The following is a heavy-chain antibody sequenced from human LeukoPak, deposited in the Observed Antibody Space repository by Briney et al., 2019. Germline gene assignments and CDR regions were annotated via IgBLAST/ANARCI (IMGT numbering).Heavy chain of an antibody. CDR3: ANKACTSRGCRVLDAFDI. Sequence: GGSLRLSCAASGFNFRDYDMTWVRQAPGKGLEWVSSISDSGTGTYYADSVKGRFTVSRDNSKNMLYLQMNSLRADDTALYYCANKACTSRGCRVLDAFDIWGQGTMVTVSS. V-gene: IGHV3-23*01. D-gene: IGHD2-8*01. CDR1: GFNFRDYD. J-gene: IGHJ3*02. CDR2: ISDSGTGT.